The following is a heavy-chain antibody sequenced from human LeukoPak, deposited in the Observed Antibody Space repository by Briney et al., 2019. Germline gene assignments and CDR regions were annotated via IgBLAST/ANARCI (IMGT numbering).Heavy chain of an antibody. V-gene: IGHV3-21*01. CDR2: ISSGSTYI. CDR1: GLTFSSYS. Sequence: PGGSLRLSCAASGLTFSSYSMNWVRQAPGKGLEWVSSISSGSTYIYSADSVKGRFTISRDNAKNSLYLLMNSLSPDDTAVYYCARRVASANDAFDIWGQGTMVTVSS. CDR3: ARRVASANDAFDI. J-gene: IGHJ3*02. D-gene: IGHD6-13*01.